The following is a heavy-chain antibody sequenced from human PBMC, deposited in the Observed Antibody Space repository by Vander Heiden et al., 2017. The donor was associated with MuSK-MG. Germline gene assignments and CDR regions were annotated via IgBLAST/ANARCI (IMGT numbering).Heavy chain of an antibody. CDR3: ARDLPPYGDDSRYYGMDV. J-gene: IGHJ6*02. Sequence: QVQLVQSGAEVKKPGSSVQVSCKASGGTFSSYAISWVRQAPGQGLEWMGGIIPIFGTANYAQKFQGRVTITADESTSTAYMELSSLRSEDTAVYDCARDLPPYGDDSRYYGMDVWGQGTTVTVSS. V-gene: IGHV1-69*01. D-gene: IGHD4-17*01. CDR2: IIPIFGTA. CDR1: GGTFSSYA.